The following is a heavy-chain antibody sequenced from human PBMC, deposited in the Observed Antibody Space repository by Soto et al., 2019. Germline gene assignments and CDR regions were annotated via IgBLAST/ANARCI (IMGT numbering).Heavy chain of an antibody. J-gene: IGHJ6*03. V-gene: IGHV3-23*01. D-gene: IGHD2-15*01. CDR1: GFTFSSYA. Sequence: VQLLESGGGLVQPGGSLRLSCAASGFTFSSYAMSWVRQAPGKGLEWVSAISGSGGSTYYADSVKGRFTISRDNSKNTLYLQMNSLRAEDTAVYYCAKAPSYCSGGSCYSIPQYYYYYYMDVWGKGTTVTVSS. CDR3: AKAPSYCSGGSCYSIPQYYYYYYMDV. CDR2: ISGSGGST.